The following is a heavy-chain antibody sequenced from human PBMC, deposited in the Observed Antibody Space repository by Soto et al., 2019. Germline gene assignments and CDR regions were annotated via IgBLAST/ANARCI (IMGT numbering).Heavy chain of an antibody. V-gene: IGHV1-69*13. J-gene: IGHJ6*02. CDR1: GGTFSSYA. D-gene: IGHD2-15*01. CDR2: IIPIFGTA. Sequence: SVKVSCKASGGTFSSYAISWVRQAPGQGLEWMGGIIPIFGTANYAQKFQGRVTITADESTSTAYMELSSLRSEDTAVYYCARDNYCVGSGSSGMDVWGQGTTVTVSS. CDR3: ARDNYCVGSGSSGMDV.